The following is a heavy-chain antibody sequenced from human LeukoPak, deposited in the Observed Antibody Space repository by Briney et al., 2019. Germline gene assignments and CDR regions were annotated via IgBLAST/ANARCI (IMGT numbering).Heavy chain of an antibody. V-gene: IGHV1-8*03. CDR1: GYTFTSYD. CDR2: MNPNSGNT. D-gene: IGHD2-21*01. J-gene: IGHJ4*02. Sequence: AASVKVSCKASGYTFTSYDINWVRQATGQGLEWMGCMNPNSGNTGYAQKFQGRVTITRNTSISTAYMELSSLRSEDTAVYYCARAPYGGGDCYPDYWGQGTLVTVSS. CDR3: ARAPYGGGDCYPDY.